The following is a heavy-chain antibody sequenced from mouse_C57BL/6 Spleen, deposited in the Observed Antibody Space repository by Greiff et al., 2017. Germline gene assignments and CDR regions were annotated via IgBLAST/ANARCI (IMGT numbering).Heavy chain of an antibody. D-gene: IGHD2-1*01. CDR1: GYTFTDYN. Sequence: DVQLQESGPELVKPGASVKMSCKASGYTFTDYNMHWVKQSHGKSLEWIGYINPNNGGTSYNQKFKGKATLTVNKSSSTAYMELRSLTSEDSAVYYCARGGNFYPWYFDVWGTGTTVTVSS. J-gene: IGHJ1*03. CDR3: ARGGNFYPWYFDV. V-gene: IGHV1-22*01. CDR2: INPNNGGT.